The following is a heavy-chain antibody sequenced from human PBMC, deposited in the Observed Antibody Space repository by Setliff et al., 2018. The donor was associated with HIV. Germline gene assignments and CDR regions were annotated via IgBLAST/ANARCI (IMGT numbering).Heavy chain of an antibody. CDR3: ARASDYPDSSGYWAPPRYFAY. D-gene: IGHD3-22*01. V-gene: IGHV4-34*01. Sequence: SETLSLTCAVYGGSFSNYYWSWIRQPPGKGLEWIGEINHSGSTNYNPSLKSRVSISVDTSKKQFSLKLSSVSAADTAVYYCARASDYPDSSGYWAPPRYFAYWGQGTLFTVSS. CDR2: INHSGST. CDR1: GGSFSNYY. J-gene: IGHJ4*02.